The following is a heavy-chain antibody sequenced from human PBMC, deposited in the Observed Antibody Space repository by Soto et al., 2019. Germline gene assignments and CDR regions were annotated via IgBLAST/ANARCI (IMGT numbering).Heavy chain of an antibody. J-gene: IGHJ4*02. Sequence: EVQLVESGGGLVQPGGSLRLSCVASGYTFSSFWVTWFRQAPGKGLEWVANTNLDGSAKYYVDSVKGRFTISRDNAKNSLYLQMNSLIVEDTAVYYCARSVDYWGQGTLVTVSS. CDR1: GYTFSSFW. CDR3: ARSVDY. V-gene: IGHV3-7*03. CDR2: TNLDGSAK.